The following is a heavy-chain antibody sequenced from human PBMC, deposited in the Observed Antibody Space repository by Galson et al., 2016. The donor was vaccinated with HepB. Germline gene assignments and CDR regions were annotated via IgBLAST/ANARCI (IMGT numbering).Heavy chain of an antibody. CDR3: ANLGSCSGGDCYSVD. CDR2: IYHTGTT. V-gene: IGHV4-4*02. Sequence: SETLSLTCAVSGGSLSTRTWWSWIRQTPGKGLEWIGEIYHTGTTNYNPSLKSRITMSLDKSKNQFSLKLNSVTAADTAVYYCANLGSCSGGDCYSVDWGQGTMVTVSA. J-gene: IGHJ4*02. D-gene: IGHD2-15*01. CDR1: GGSLSTRTW.